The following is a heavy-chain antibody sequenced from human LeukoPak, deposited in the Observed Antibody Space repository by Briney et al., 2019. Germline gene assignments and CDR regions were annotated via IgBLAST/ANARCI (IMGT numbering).Heavy chain of an antibody. V-gene: IGHV1-69*13. J-gene: IGHJ6*02. D-gene: IGHD3-10*01. CDR3: ARGRFTRPRAAHYYYYAMDV. CDR1: GDTFSSYA. Sequence: SVKVSCKASGDTFSSYAITWVRQTPGQGREWMGGMILISGAANYAQKFQGRVTITADESTSTAYMELSSLRSEDTAVYFCARGRFTRPRAAHYYYYAMDVWGQGTTVTVSS. CDR2: MILISGAA.